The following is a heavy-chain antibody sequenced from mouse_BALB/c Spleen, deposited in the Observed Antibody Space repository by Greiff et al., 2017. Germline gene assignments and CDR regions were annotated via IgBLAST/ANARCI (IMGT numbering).Heavy chain of an antibody. V-gene: IGHV1S29*02. CDR3: ASDYAERDY. Sequence: DVQLQESGPELVKPGASVKISCKASGYTFTDYNMHWVKQSHGKSLEWIGYIYPYNGGTGYNQKFKSKATLTVDNSSSTAYMELRSLTSEDSAVYYCASDYAERDYWGQGTTLTVSS. CDR1: GYTFTDYN. D-gene: IGHD2-4*01. J-gene: IGHJ2*01. CDR2: IYPYNGGT.